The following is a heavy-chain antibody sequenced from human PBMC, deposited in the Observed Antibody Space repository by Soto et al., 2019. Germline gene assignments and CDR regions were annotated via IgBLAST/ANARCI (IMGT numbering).Heavy chain of an antibody. V-gene: IGHV4-59*08. Sequence: TSETLSLTCTVSGGSINSYYWSWIRQPPGKGLEWIGYIYYSGTTNYNPSLKSRVTISVGTSKNQFSLRLSSVTAADTAVYYCARRRRNWGLDSWGQGTLVTVSS. D-gene: IGHD7-27*01. CDR3: ARRRRNWGLDS. CDR2: IYYSGTT. CDR1: GGSINSYY. J-gene: IGHJ5*01.